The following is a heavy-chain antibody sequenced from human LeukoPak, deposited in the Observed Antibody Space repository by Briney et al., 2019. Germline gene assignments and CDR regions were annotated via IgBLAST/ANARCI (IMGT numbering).Heavy chain of an antibody. CDR3: GRVEGSGSYISY. CDR1: GGTFSSYA. CDR2: ILPIFGTA. J-gene: IGHJ4*02. V-gene: IGHV1-69*05. Sequence: ASVKVSWKASGGTFSSYAISWVRQAPGQGLEWMGGILPIFGTANYAQKFQGRVTITTDESTSTAYMDLRRLRSEDMAVYYCGRVEGSGSYISYWGQGTLVTVSS. D-gene: IGHD3-10*01.